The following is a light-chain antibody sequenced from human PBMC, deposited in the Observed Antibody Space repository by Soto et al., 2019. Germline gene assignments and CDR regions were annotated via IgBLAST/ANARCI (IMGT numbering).Light chain of an antibody. Sequence: DIQMTQSPSSLSASVGDRVTITCRASQSISSYLNWYQQKPGKAPKLLIYAASSLQSGVPSRFSGSGSGTDFTLTISSLQPEDFATYFCRQSYSTPPWTFGQGTKVDI. CDR1: QSISSY. CDR2: AAS. V-gene: IGKV1-39*01. J-gene: IGKJ1*01. CDR3: RQSYSTPPWT.